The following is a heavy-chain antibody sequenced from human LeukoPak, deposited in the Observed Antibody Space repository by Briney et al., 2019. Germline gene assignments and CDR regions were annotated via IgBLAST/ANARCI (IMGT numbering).Heavy chain of an antibody. V-gene: IGHV3-30*03. CDR2: ISFDGSNK. J-gene: IGHJ4*02. D-gene: IGHD3-9*01. CDR3: ASYDIWAGYHLPFDY. Sequence: GGSLRLSCAASGFTFSSYGMHWVRQAPGKGLEWVAVISFDGSNKYYGDAVKGRFTISRDNSKNTLYLQMHSLRAEDTALYYCASYDIWAGYHLPFDYWGQGTLVTVSS. CDR1: GFTFSSYG.